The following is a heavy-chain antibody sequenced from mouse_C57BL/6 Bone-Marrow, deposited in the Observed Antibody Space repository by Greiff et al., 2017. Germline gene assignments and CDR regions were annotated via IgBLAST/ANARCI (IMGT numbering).Heavy chain of an antibody. Sequence: EVQLQQSGAELVRPGASVKLSCTASGFNIKDDYMHWVKQRPEQGLEWIGWIDPENGDTEYASKFQGKATITADTSSNTAYLQLSSLTSEDTAVYYCTNDLLWLRRCAYWGQGTLVTVSA. J-gene: IGHJ3*01. CDR2: IDPENGDT. CDR3: TNDLLWLRRCAY. D-gene: IGHD2-2*01. CDR1: GFNIKDDY. V-gene: IGHV14-4*01.